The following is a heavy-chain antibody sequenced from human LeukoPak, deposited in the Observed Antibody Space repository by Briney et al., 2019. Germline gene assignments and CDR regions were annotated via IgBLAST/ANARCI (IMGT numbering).Heavy chain of an antibody. CDR1: GYSFTSYW. V-gene: IGHV5-51*01. CDR2: IYPGDSDT. J-gene: IGHJ3*02. Sequence: GESLKISCKGSGYSFTSYWIGWVRQMPGKGLEWMGIIYPGDSDTRYSPSFQGQVTISADKSISTAYLQWSSLKASDTAMYYCARLYGTGITIFRAFDIWGQGTMVTVSS. D-gene: IGHD1-1*01. CDR3: ARLYGTGITIFRAFDI.